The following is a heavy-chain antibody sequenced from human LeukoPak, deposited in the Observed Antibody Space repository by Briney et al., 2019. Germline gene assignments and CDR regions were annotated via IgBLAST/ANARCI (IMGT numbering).Heavy chain of an antibody. CDR3: ARDADSYGYSGFDY. Sequence: PSETLSLTCTVSGGSISSYYWSWIRQPPGKGLEWIGYIYYSGSTNYNPSLKSRVTMSVDTSKNQFSLKLSSVTAADTAVYYCARDADSYGYSGFDYWGQGTLVTVSS. D-gene: IGHD5-18*01. V-gene: IGHV4-59*12. J-gene: IGHJ4*02. CDR2: IYYSGST. CDR1: GGSISSYY.